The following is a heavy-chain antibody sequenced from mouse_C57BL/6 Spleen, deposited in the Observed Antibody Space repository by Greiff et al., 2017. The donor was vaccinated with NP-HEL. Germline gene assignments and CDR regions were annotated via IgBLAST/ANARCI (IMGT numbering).Heavy chain of an antibody. Sequence: EVHLVESGGGLVKPGGSLKLSCAASGFTFSSYAMSWVRQTPEKRLEWVATISDGGSYTYYPDNVKGRFTISRDNAKNNLYLQMSHLKSEDTAMYYCARVNWDGDAYWGQGTLVTVSA. CDR3: ARVNWDGDAY. J-gene: IGHJ3*01. D-gene: IGHD4-1*01. CDR1: GFTFSSYA. CDR2: ISDGGSYT. V-gene: IGHV5-4*01.